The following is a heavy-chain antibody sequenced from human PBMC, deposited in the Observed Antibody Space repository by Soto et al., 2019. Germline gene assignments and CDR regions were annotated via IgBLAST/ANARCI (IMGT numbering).Heavy chain of an antibody. Sequence: QVQLVESGGGVVQPGRSLRLSCAASGFTFSSYAMHWVRQAPGKGLEWVAVISYDGSNKYYADSVKGRFTISRDNSKNTLYLQMNSLRAEDTAVYYCARDSPYRTAVYYFDYWGQGTLVTVSS. CDR1: GFTFSSYA. CDR2: ISYDGSNK. V-gene: IGHV3-30-3*01. CDR3: ARDSPYRTAVYYFDY. D-gene: IGHD3-16*01. J-gene: IGHJ4*02.